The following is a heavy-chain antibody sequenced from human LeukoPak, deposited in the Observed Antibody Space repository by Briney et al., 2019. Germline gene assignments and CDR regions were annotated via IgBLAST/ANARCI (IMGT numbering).Heavy chain of an antibody. V-gene: IGHV4-39*07. Sequence: PSETLSLTCTVSGGSISSSSYYWGWIRQPPGKGLEWIGSIYYSGSTYYNPSLKSRVPISVDTSKNQFSLKLSSVTAADTAVYYCARGGPTETLGELGFWGQGTLVTVSS. J-gene: IGHJ4*02. CDR1: GGSISSSSYY. D-gene: IGHD3-16*01. CDR3: ARGGPTETLGELGF. CDR2: IYYSGST.